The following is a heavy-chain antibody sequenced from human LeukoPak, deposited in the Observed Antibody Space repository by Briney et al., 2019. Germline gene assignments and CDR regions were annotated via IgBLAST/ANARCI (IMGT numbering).Heavy chain of an antibody. D-gene: IGHD3-10*01. J-gene: IGHJ4*02. CDR3: AREWSGFGELPDY. V-gene: IGHV3-74*01. CDR1: GFTFSSHW. CDR2: INSEGSST. Sequence: GGSLRLSCAASGFTFSSHWMHWVRQAPGKGLVWVSRINSEGSSTSYADSVKGRFTISRDNAKNTLYLQMNSLRVEDTAVYYCAREWSGFGELPDYWGQGTLVTVSS.